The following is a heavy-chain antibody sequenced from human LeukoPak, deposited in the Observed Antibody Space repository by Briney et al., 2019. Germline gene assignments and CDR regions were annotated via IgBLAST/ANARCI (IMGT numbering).Heavy chain of an antibody. V-gene: IGHV3-21*01. CDR2: ISSSSSYT. Sequence: GGSLRLSCAASGFTFSSYSMNWVRQAPGKGLEWVSSISSSSSYTYYADSVKGRFTISRDNAKNSLYLQVNSLRAEDTAVYYCATKDTYGPPYWGQGTLVTVSS. J-gene: IGHJ4*02. D-gene: IGHD4-17*01. CDR1: GFTFSSYS. CDR3: ATKDTYGPPY.